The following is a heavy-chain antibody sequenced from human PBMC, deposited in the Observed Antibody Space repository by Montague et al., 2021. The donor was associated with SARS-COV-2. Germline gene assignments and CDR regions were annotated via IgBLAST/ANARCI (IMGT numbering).Heavy chain of an antibody. D-gene: IGHD3-3*01. Sequence: PALGKPTQTLTLTCTFSGFSLNTSGVGVTWVRQPPGKALEWLAFIYWNDYKHYSPSVKSRITITKDTSKNQVVLIMTNMDPRDTGTYYCAHDDVGKRGFEVWGQGTMVTVSS. J-gene: IGHJ4*02. CDR1: GFSLNTSGVG. CDR2: IYWNDYK. CDR3: AHDDVGKRGFEV. V-gene: IGHV2-5*01.